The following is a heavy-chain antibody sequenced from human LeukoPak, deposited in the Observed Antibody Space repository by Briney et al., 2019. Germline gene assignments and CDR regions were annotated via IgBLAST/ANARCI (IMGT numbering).Heavy chain of an antibody. J-gene: IGHJ4*02. V-gene: IGHV6-1*01. D-gene: IGHD2-21*02. CDR2: TYFRSKWKY. Sequence: PSQTLSLTCAISGDSVSSKSSTWNWIRQSPSRGLEWLGRTYFRSKWKYDYALAVKSRVTITPDTSKNQFSLQLNSLTPEDTAVYYCARNTADLDFWGQGILVTVSS. CDR3: ARNTADLDF. CDR1: GDSVSSKSST.